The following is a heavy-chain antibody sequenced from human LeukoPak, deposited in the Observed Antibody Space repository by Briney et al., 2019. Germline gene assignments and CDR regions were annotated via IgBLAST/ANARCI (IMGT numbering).Heavy chain of an antibody. V-gene: IGHV4-61*01. D-gene: IGHD4-17*01. CDR1: GGSVSNDNHC. J-gene: IGHJ4*02. CDR2: VNYSGST. Sequence: SETLSLTCTVSGGSVSNDNHCWSWIRQPPGKGLEWIGYVNYSGSTNYNPSLKSRVTISVDKSKNQFSLKLSSVTAADTAVYYCARDLSGARDFDYWGQGTLVTVSS. CDR3: ARDLSGARDFDY.